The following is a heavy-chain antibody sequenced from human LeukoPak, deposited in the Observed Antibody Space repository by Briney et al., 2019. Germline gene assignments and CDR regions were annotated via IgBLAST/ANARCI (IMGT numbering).Heavy chain of an antibody. V-gene: IGHV3-48*03. J-gene: IGHJ4*02. CDR1: GVTFSSYE. D-gene: IGHD3-22*01. Sequence: GGSLRLSCAASGVTFSSYEMNCVRQAPGKGLEWVSYISSSGSTIYYADSVKGRFTISRDNAKNSLYLQMNSLRVEDTAVYYCARGPGYYYYDSSGYLGYFDYWGQGTLVTVSS. CDR3: ARGPGYYYYDSSGYLGYFDY. CDR2: ISSSGSTI.